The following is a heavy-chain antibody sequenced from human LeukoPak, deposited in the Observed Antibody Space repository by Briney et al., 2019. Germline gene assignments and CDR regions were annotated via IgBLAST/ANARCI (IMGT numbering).Heavy chain of an antibody. CDR3: AREGDTMVRGVIHLPWYFDY. J-gene: IGHJ4*02. D-gene: IGHD3-10*01. Sequence: SVKVSCKASGFTFTSSAMQWVRQARGQRLKWIGWIVVGSGNTNYAQKFQERVTITRDMSTSTAYMELNSLRAEDTAVYYCAREGDTMVRGVIHLPWYFDYWGQGTLVTVSS. CDR2: IVVGSGNT. V-gene: IGHV1-58*02. CDR1: GFTFTSSA.